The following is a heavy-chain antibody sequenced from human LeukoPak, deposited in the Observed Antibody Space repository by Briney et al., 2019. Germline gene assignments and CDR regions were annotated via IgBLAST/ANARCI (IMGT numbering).Heavy chain of an antibody. Sequence: SVKVSCKASGGSFTFTSHAISWVRQAPGQGLEWMGGIIPIYGSATYAQKFQGRVTITSDESTRTVYMELSSLRTDDSAVHYCAGFFYDNSGDAFDIWGQGTMVTVSS. CDR2: IIPIYGSA. V-gene: IGHV1-69*13. CDR1: GGSFTFTSHA. CDR3: AGFFYDNSGDAFDI. J-gene: IGHJ3*02. D-gene: IGHD3-22*01.